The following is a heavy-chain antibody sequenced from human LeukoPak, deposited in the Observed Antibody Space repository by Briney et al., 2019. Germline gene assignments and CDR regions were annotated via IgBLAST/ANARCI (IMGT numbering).Heavy chain of an antibody. Sequence: GGSLRLSCAASGFTFSSYSMNWDRQAPGKGLEWVSSISSSSSYIYYADSVKGRFTISRDNAKNSLYLQMNSLRAEDTAVYYCAGPLRVIYSGSYLGPFDYWGQGTLVTVSS. CDR2: ISSSSSYI. J-gene: IGHJ4*02. D-gene: IGHD1-26*01. CDR3: AGPLRVIYSGSYLGPFDY. CDR1: GFTFSSYS. V-gene: IGHV3-21*01.